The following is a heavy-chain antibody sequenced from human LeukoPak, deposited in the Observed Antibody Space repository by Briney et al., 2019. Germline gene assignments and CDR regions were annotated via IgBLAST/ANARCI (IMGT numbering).Heavy chain of an antibody. J-gene: IGHJ4*02. Sequence: GGSLRLSCAASGFTFRNFWMTWVRQAPGKGLEWVSAISGSGGSTYYADSVKGRFTISRDNSKNTLYLQMNSLRAEDTAVYYCTYLGTTVTNGFDYWGQGTLVTVSS. CDR1: GFTFRNFW. D-gene: IGHD4-17*01. CDR3: TYLGTTVTNGFDY. V-gene: IGHV3-23*01. CDR2: ISGSGGST.